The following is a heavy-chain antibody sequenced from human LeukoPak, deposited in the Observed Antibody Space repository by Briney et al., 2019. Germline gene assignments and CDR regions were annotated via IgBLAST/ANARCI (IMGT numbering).Heavy chain of an antibody. J-gene: IGHJ4*02. Sequence: GGSLRLSCTVSGFTVSSNSMSWVRQAPGKGLEWVSVIYSGGSTYYADSVKGRFTISRDNSKNTLYLQMNSLRAEDTAVYYCASSGRFDFDYWGQGTLVTVSS. D-gene: IGHD1-26*01. CDR2: IYSGGST. CDR1: GFTVSSNS. CDR3: ASSGRFDFDY. V-gene: IGHV3-53*01.